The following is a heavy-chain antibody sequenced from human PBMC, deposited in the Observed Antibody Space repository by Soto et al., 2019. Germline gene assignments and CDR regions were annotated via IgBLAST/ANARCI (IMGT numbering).Heavy chain of an antibody. CDR2: ISSDGETK. V-gene: IGHV3-30*18. CDR1: GFTFSTYG. Sequence: GGSLRLSCVASGFTFSTYGIHWVRQAPGKGLEWVGVISSDGETKYYADSVKGRFTISRDNSKNTMYLQMASLRPEDTAVYYCAKEVEVAGDLDYWGHGTLVTVSS. D-gene: IGHD6-19*01. J-gene: IGHJ4*01. CDR3: AKEVEVAGDLDY.